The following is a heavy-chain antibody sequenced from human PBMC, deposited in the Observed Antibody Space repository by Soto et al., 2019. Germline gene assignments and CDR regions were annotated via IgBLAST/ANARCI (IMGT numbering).Heavy chain of an antibody. CDR3: ARDLNDYIWGSYRSGAFDI. CDR1: GYTFTSYG. CDR2: ISAYNGNT. Sequence: QVQLVQSGAEVKKPGASVKVSCKASGYTFTSYGISWVRQAPGQGLEWMGWISAYNGNTNYAQKLQGRVTMTTDTPTSTAYMELRSLRSDDTAVYYCARDLNDYIWGSYRSGAFDIWGQGTMVTVSS. D-gene: IGHD3-16*02. V-gene: IGHV1-18*01. J-gene: IGHJ3*02.